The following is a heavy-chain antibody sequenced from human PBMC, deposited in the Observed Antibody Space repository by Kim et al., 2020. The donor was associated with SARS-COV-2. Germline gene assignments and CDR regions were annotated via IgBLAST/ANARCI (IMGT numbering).Heavy chain of an antibody. D-gene: IGHD6-25*01. CDR2: ISSSSSYV. J-gene: IGHJ2*01. Sequence: GGSLRLSCAASGFSLSSYNMNWFRQAPGKGLEWVSSISSSSSYVYYADSLKGRFTISRDTAQHALYLQMASLRAEDTAVYYCARRIGAAAATVGYFDLWG. CDR3: ARRIGAAAATVGYFDL. CDR1: GFSLSSYN. V-gene: IGHV3-21*01.